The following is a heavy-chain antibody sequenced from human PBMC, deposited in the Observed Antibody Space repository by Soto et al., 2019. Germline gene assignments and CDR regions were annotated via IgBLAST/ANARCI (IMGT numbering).Heavy chain of an antibody. D-gene: IGHD3-22*01. CDR1: GGTFSSYA. V-gene: IGHV1-69*13. CDR2: IIPIFGTA. J-gene: IGHJ4*02. Sequence: GASVKVSCKASGGTFSSYAISWVRQAPGQGLEWMGGIIPIFGTANYAQKFQGRVTITADESTSTAYMELSSLRSEDTAVYYCARRGDYYDSSGYYFFDXWGQGTLVTV. CDR3: ARRGDYYDSSGYYFFDX.